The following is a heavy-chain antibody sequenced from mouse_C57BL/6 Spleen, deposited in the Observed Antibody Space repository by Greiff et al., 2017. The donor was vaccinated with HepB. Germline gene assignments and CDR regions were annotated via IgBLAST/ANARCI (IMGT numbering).Heavy chain of an antibody. CDR1: GFNFNNSY. Sequence: VQLKESVAELVRPGASVKLSCKASGFNFNNSYITWVKQRPEQGLEWIGRIDPANGNTKYDPKFQGKATITADTASNTAYLQLSSLTSEDSAIYYWAVYYDAPWFAYWGQGTRVTVSA. V-gene: IGHV14-3*01. CDR3: AVYYDAPWFAY. D-gene: IGHD2-4*01. J-gene: IGHJ3*01. CDR2: IDPANGNT.